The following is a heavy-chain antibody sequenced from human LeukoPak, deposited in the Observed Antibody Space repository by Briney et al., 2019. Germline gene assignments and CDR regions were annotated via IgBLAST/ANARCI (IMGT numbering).Heavy chain of an antibody. D-gene: IGHD5-18*01. V-gene: IGHV3-30*18. CDR1: GFTFSSYG. CDR3: AKDMGRYSYGYPRPPMDV. CDR2: ISYDGSNK. J-gene: IGHJ6*03. Sequence: GGSLRLSCAASGFTFSSYGMHWVRQAPGKGLEWVAVISYDGSNKYYADSVKGRFTISRDNSKNTLYLQMNSLRAEDTAVYYCAKDMGRYSYGYPRPPMDVWGKGTTVTISS.